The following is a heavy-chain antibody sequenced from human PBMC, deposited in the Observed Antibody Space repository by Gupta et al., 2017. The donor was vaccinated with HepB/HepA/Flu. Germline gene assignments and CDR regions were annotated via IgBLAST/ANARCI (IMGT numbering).Heavy chain of an antibody. CDR2: INHSGST. CDR1: GGSFSGYY. V-gene: IGHV4-34*01. CDR3: ARGPNLAGPVD. Sequence: QVQLQQWGAGLLKPSETLSLTCAVYGGSFSGYYWSWIRQPPGKGLEWIGEINHSGSTNYNPSLKRRVTISVDTSKNQFSLKLSSVAAADTAVYYCARGPNLAGPVDWGQGTLVTVSS. J-gene: IGHJ4*02. D-gene: IGHD1-7*01.